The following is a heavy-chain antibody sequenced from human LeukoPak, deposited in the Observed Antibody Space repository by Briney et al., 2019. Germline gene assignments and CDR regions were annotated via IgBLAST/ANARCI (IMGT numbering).Heavy chain of an antibody. CDR2: INPNSGGT. J-gene: IGHJ6*02. CDR3: AREGDYYDSSGYMGMDV. D-gene: IGHD3-22*01. Sequence: ASVKVSCKASGYTFTGYYMHWVRQAPGQGLEWMGWINPNSGGTNYAQKFQGRVTMTRDTSISTAYMELSRLRSDDTAVYYCAREGDYYDSSGYMGMDVWGQGTTVTVSS. V-gene: IGHV1-2*02. CDR1: GYTFTGYY.